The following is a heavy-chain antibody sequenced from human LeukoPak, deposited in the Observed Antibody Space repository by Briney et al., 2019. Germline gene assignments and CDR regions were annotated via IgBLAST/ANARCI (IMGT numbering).Heavy chain of an antibody. Sequence: PGGSLRLSCAASGFTFSSYAMNWVRQAPGEGLEWVSCITGSSDYIEYAESVKGRFTISRDNAKNSLYLEMNSLKAEDTAVYYCARDAPNWGDAFDGWGQGTMVTVSS. CDR1: GFTFSSYA. CDR2: ITGSSDYI. V-gene: IGHV3-21*01. J-gene: IGHJ3*01. CDR3: ARDAPNWGDAFDG. D-gene: IGHD7-27*01.